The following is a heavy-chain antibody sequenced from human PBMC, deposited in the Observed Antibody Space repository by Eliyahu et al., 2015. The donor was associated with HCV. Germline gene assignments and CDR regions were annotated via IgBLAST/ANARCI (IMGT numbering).Heavy chain of an antibody. J-gene: IGHJ6*02. CDR3: AKERDVNGGDRPHYYYNAMDV. Sequence: EVQLVESGGGLVQPGRSLRLSCAASGFTFDHYALXWVRQVPGKGLEWVSGISWNSLSVGYVDSVKGRFTISRDNAKRSLHLQMNSLRAEDTALYFCAKERDVNGGDRPHYYYNAMDVWGQGTTVTVSS. V-gene: IGHV3-9*01. CDR2: ISWNSLSV. D-gene: IGHD3-10*01. CDR1: GFTFDHYA.